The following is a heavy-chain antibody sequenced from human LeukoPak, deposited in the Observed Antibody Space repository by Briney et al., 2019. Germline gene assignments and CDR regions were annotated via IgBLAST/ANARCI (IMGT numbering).Heavy chain of an antibody. J-gene: IGHJ4*02. CDR1: GFAFSSYG. V-gene: IGHV3-23*01. Sequence: GGSLRLSCAASGFAFSSYGMSWVRQAPGRGLEWVSAISGSGGSTYYAGSVKGRFTISRDNSKNTLYLQMNSLRAEDTAVYYCAKDRNPYYDSSGYSNGREIDYWGQGTLVTVSS. D-gene: IGHD3-22*01. CDR3: AKDRNPYYDSSGYSNGREIDY. CDR2: ISGSGGST.